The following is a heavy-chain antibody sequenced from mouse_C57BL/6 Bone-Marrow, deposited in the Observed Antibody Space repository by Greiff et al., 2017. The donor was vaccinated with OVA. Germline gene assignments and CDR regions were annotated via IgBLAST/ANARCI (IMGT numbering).Heavy chain of an antibody. CDR1: GYAFSSYG. D-gene: IGHD1-1*01. J-gene: IGHJ4*01. V-gene: IGHV1-80*01. Sequence: QVHVKQSGAELVKPGASVKISCKASGYAFSSYGMNWVKQRPGKGLEWIGQIYPGDGDTNYNGKFKGKATMTADQSSSTAYMQLSSLTSEDSAVYFWARKALPPLRYYAMDYWGQGTSVTVSS. CDR3: ARKALPPLRYYAMDY. CDR2: IYPGDGDT.